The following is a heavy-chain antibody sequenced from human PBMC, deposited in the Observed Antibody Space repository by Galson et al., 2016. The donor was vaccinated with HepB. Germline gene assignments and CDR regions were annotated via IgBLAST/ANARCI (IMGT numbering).Heavy chain of an antibody. Sequence: LRLSCAASGFTFRSYSMNWVRQAPGKGLEWVSSIGSGSSYKYYADSVQGRFTISRDDAKNSLYVQMNSLRPEDTAVYYCARGWEEGWIQTSNWFDPWGQGTLVTVSS. CDR2: IGSGSSYK. J-gene: IGHJ5*02. CDR3: ARGWEEGWIQTSNWFDP. CDR1: GFTFRSYS. D-gene: IGHD5-18*01. V-gene: IGHV3-21*01.